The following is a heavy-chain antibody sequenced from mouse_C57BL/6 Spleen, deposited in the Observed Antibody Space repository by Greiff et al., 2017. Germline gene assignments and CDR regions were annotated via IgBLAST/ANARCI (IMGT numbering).Heavy chain of an antibody. J-gene: IGHJ2*01. Sequence: QVQLKESGAELVRPGASVTLSCKASGYTFTDYEMHWVKQTPVHGLEWIVAIDPETGGTAYNQKFKGKAILTADKSSSTAYMELRSLTSEDSAVYYYTRGDDGYWENYWGQGTTLTVSS. V-gene: IGHV1-15*01. CDR1: GYTFTDYE. CDR2: IDPETGGT. D-gene: IGHD2-3*01. CDR3: TRGDDGYWENY.